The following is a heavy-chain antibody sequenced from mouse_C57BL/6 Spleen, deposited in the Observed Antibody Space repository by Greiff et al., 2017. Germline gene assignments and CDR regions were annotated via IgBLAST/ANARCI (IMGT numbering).Heavy chain of an antibody. V-gene: IGHV14-3*01. CDR1: GFNIKNTY. Sequence: VQLQQSVAELVRPGASVKLSCTASGFNIKNTYMHWVKQRPEQGLAWIGRIDPANGNTKYAPKFQGKATVTADTSSNTAYLQLSSLTSEDTAIYYCASAYYSNYDAMDYWGQGTSVTVAS. D-gene: IGHD2-5*01. CDR3: ASAYYSNYDAMDY. CDR2: IDPANGNT. J-gene: IGHJ4*01.